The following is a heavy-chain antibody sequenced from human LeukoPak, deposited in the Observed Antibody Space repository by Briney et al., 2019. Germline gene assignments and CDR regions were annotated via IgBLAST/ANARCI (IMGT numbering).Heavy chain of an antibody. Sequence: LRLSYQATGFNCTGVGIAWLRQIPKKRLEWVSGINWNGGSTGYADSVKGRFTISRDNAKNSLYLQMNSLRVEDTALYHCVRDTAADLRGGNDYWGQGILVTVSS. D-gene: IGHD6-13*01. CDR2: INWNGGST. CDR1: GFNCTGVG. V-gene: IGHV3-20*01. CDR3: VRDTAADLRGGNDY. J-gene: IGHJ4*02.